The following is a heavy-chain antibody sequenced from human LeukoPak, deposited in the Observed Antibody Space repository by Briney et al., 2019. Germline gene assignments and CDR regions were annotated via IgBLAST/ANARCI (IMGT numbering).Heavy chain of an antibody. Sequence: SETLSLTCTVSGGSISSYYWSWIRQPPGKGLEWMGYINFSGTTKYNSSFKSRVTISVDKSKNQFSLKLSSVTAADTAVYYCARDSSIWYRGAFDYWGQGTLVTVSS. D-gene: IGHD6-13*01. CDR2: INFSGTT. J-gene: IGHJ4*02. CDR1: GGSISSYY. CDR3: ARDSSIWYRGAFDY. V-gene: IGHV4-59*12.